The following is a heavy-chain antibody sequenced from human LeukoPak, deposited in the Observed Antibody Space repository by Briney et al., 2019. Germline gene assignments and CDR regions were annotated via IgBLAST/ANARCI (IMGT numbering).Heavy chain of an antibody. Sequence: AGESLKISCKASGYSFTTYWIGWVRQVPGKGLEWVGIIYPGDSDTRYSPSFQGQVTISVDKSITTAYLQWGSLKASDTAMYYCARPTSSGWRDAYGMWGQGTMVTVSS. J-gene: IGHJ3*02. CDR1: GYSFTTYW. CDR3: ARPTSSGWRDAYGM. V-gene: IGHV5-51*01. D-gene: IGHD6-19*01. CDR2: IYPGDSDT.